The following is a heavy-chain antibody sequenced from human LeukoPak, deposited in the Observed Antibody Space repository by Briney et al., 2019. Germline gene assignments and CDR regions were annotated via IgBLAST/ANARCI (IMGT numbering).Heavy chain of an antibody. CDR1: GGSISSYY. V-gene: IGHV4-59*01. J-gene: IGHJ4*02. Sequence: SETLSLTCTVSGGSISSYYWSWIRQPPGKGLEWIGYIYYSGSTNYNPSLKSRVTISVDTSKNQFSLKLSSVTAADTAVYYCARGLYYYDSSGYYFDYWGQGTLVTASS. CDR3: ARGLYYYDSSGYYFDY. D-gene: IGHD3-22*01. CDR2: IYYSGST.